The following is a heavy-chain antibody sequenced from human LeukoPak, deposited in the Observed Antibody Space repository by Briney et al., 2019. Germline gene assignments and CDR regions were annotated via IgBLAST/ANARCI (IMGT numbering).Heavy chain of an antibody. CDR2: IYYTGTT. J-gene: IGHJ4*02. CDR3: AGGIAAAGTVSDY. D-gene: IGHD6-13*01. Sequence: SETLSLTCTVSGGSISSSSYYWGWIRQPPGKGLEWIGSIYYTGTTYYNPSLKSRVTISVDTSKNQFSLKLSSVTAADTAVYYCAGGIAAAGTVSDYWGQGTLVTVSS. CDR1: GGSISSSSYY. V-gene: IGHV4-39*07.